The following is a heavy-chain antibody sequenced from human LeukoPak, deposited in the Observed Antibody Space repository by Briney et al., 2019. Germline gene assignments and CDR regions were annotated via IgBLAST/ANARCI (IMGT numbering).Heavy chain of an antibody. D-gene: IGHD2-15*01. CDR2: IYSGGST. CDR1: WFTVSSNY. J-gene: IGHJ6*03. Sequence: GGSLRLSCAASWFTVSSNYMSWVRQAPGKGLEWVSVIYSGGSTYYADSVKGRFTISRDNSKNTLYLQMNSLRAEDTAVYYCATGYCSGGSCYSYYYYYMDVWGKGTTVTVSS. V-gene: IGHV3-53*01. CDR3: ATGYCSGGSCYSYYYYYMDV.